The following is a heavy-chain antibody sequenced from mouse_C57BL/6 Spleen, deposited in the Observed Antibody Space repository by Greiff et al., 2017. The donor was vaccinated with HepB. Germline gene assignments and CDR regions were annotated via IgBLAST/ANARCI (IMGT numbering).Heavy chain of an antibody. V-gene: IGHV1-53*01. CDR1: GYTFTSYW. CDR3: ASEGGDYDRAWFAY. D-gene: IGHD2-4*01. CDR2: INPSNGGT. J-gene: IGHJ3*01. Sequence: QVQLQQPGTELVKPGASVKLSCKASGYTFTSYWMHWVKQRPGQGLEWIGNINPSNGGTNYNEKFKSKATLTVDKSSSTAYMQLSSLTSEDSAVYYGASEGGDYDRAWFAYWGQGTLVTVSA.